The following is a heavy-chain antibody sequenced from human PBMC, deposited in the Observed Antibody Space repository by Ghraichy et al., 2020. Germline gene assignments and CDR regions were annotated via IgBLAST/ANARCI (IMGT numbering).Heavy chain of an antibody. CDR2: ISSSSSYI. Sequence: GGSLRLSCAASGFTFSSYSMNWVRQAPGKGLEWVSSISSSSSYIYYADSVKGRFTISRDNAKNSLYLQMNSLRAEDTAVYYCARDLVVGALYGMDVWGQGTTVTVSS. J-gene: IGHJ6*02. CDR3: ARDLVVGALYGMDV. D-gene: IGHD1-26*01. CDR1: GFTFSSYS. V-gene: IGHV3-21*01.